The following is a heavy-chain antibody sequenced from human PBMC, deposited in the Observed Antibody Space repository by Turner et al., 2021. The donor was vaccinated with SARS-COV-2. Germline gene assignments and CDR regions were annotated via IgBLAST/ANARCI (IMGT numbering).Heavy chain of an antibody. CDR1: GGSISSSSYY. V-gene: IGHV4-39*01. CDR2: IYYSGIT. Sequence: QLQLQESGPGLVKPSETLSLPCTVPGGSISSSSYYWGWIRQPPGKGLEWIGSIYYSGITYYNPSLKSRVTISEDTSKNQFSLKLSSVTAADTAVYYCARLMDTAMDYYGMDVWGQGTTVTVSS. CDR3: ARLMDTAMDYYGMDV. J-gene: IGHJ6*02. D-gene: IGHD5-18*01.